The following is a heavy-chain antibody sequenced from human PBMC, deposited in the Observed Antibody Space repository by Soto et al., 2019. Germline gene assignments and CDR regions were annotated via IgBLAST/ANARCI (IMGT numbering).Heavy chain of an antibody. CDR3: ARWVGGSMYDNSGKYDS. D-gene: IGHD3-22*01. J-gene: IGHJ5*01. CDR2: ISYDGSRT. Sequence: QVQLVESGGGVVQPGRYLRLPCAASGFIFSGSGMHWVRQAPGKGLEWVALISYDGSRTYYADSVRDRFTISRDNGQNTLYLQMNSLRAEDTAVYFCARWVGGSMYDNSGKYDSWGQGTLVIVSS. CDR1: GFIFSGSG. V-gene: IGHV3-30*03.